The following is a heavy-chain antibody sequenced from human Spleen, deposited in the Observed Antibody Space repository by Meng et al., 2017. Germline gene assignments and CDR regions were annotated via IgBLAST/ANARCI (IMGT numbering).Heavy chain of an antibody. J-gene: IGHJ5*02. CDR3: ARTEFDYYGLGSTPFDP. CDR2: IYYSGST. CDR1: GGSISSGTHY. Sequence: SETLSLTCSVSGGSISSGTHYWGWIRQPPGKGLEWLGSIYYSGSTYYNQSLKSRVTILVDTSKNQISLRLTSLTAADTAVYYCARTEFDYYGLGSTPFDPWGQGTLVTVSS. D-gene: IGHD3-10*01. V-gene: IGHV4-39*07.